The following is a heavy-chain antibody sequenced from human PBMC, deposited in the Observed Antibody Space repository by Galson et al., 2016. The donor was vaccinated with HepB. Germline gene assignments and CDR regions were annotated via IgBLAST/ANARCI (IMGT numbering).Heavy chain of an antibody. CDR1: GGTFSSYA. D-gene: IGHD3-9*01. CDR3: ARYCDSLTACREARFDY. Sequence: SVKVSCKASGGTFSSYAINWVRHAPGQGLEWLGGIIPIYGTSNHAQKFQGRITITADESTNTAYLELSSLRSEDTAVYYCARYCDSLTACREARFDYWGQGTLDTVSS. CDR2: IIPIYGTS. J-gene: IGHJ4*02. V-gene: IGHV1-69*13.